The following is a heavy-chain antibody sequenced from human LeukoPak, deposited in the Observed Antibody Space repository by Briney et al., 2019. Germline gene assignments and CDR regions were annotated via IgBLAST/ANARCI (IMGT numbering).Heavy chain of an antibody. D-gene: IGHD6-19*01. CDR2: VDPEDGET. CDR1: GYTFTDYY. J-gene: IGHJ4*02. CDR3: ATIQWLAYYFDY. Sequence: ASVKVSCKASGYTFTDYYMHWVQQAPGKGLEWMGLVDPEDGETIYAEKFQGRVTITADTSTDTAYMELSSLRSEDTAVYYCATIQWLAYYFDYWGQGTLVTVSS. V-gene: IGHV1-69-2*01.